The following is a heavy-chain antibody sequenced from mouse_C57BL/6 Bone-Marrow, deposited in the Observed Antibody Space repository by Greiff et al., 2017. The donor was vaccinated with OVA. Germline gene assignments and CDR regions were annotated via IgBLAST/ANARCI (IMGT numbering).Heavy chain of an antibody. CDR3: ARPIYGSSYPAWFAY. J-gene: IGHJ3*01. CDR2: INPNNGGT. CDR1: GYTFTDYY. D-gene: IGHD1-1*01. Sequence: VQLQQSGPELVKPGASVKISCKASGYTFTDYYMNWVKQSPGKSLEWIGDINPNNGGTSYNQKFKGKATLTVDTSSSTAYMELRSVTSEDSAVYDCARPIYGSSYPAWFAYWGQGTLVTVSA. V-gene: IGHV1-26*01.